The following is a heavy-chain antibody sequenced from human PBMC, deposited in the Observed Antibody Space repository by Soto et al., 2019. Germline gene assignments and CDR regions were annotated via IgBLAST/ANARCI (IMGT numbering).Heavy chain of an antibody. J-gene: IGHJ4*02. CDR1: GGFISNYY. V-gene: IGHV4-59*08. CDR3: ARGAPRGIIHDFDS. CDR2: IYYSGTT. Sequence: PSETLSLTCTVSGGFISNYYWSWVRQSPGKGLEWIGYIYYSGTTNYNPSLKSRVTILLDMSKNQFSLRLSSVTAADTAVYYCARGAPRGIIHDFDSWGQGSLVTVSS. D-gene: IGHD3-10*01.